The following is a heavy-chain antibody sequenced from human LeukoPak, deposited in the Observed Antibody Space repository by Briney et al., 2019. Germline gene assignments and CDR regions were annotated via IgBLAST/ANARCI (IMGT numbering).Heavy chain of an antibody. CDR2: ISGSVGST. V-gene: IGHV3-23*01. Sequence: PGGSLTLSCAAFGFTFSSYAMSWVRPAPGKGLEWVSAISGSVGSTYDADTVKGRFTIYRENSKNTLYLQMNSLRAEDTAVYDCANRALYCSSTSCYAGGAFDIWGQGTMVTVSS. CDR3: ANRALYCSSTSCYAGGAFDI. CDR1: GFTFSSYA. J-gene: IGHJ3*02. D-gene: IGHD2-2*01.